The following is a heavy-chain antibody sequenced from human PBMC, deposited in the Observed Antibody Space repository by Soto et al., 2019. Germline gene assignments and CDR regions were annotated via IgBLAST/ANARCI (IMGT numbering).Heavy chain of an antibody. Sequence: PSETLSLTCTVSGGSISRSGYFWSWIRQHPGKGLEWIGYIYDSGSTYYNPSLKSRVSLSVDTSKNQFSLNLTSVTAADTAMYSCARSSRSYFDYWGQGTLVTVSS. CDR1: GGSISRSGYF. CDR2: IYDSGST. V-gene: IGHV4-31*03. J-gene: IGHJ4*02. CDR3: ARSSRSYFDY.